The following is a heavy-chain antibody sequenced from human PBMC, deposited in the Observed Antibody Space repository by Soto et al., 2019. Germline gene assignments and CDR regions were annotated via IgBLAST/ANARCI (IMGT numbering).Heavy chain of an antibody. V-gene: IGHV1-69*13. D-gene: IGHD2-15*01. CDR1: GGTFSSYA. J-gene: IGHJ3*02. CDR3: ARVGCSGGSCKVAAFDN. Sequence: SVKVSCKASGGTFSSYAISWVRQAPGQGLEWMGGIIPIFGTANYAQKFQGRVTITADESTSTAYMELSSLRSEDTAVYYCARVGCSGGSCKVAAFDNWGQGTMVNVS. CDR2: IIPIFGTA.